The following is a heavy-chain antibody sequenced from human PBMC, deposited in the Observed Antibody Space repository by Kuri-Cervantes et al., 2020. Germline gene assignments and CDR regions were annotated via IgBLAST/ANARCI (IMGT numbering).Heavy chain of an antibody. CDR1: GFSLSTSGMC. CDR3: AHRRAANNPYYFNY. D-gene: IGHD1/OR15-1a*01. V-gene: IGHV2-70*12. Sequence: SGPTLVKPTQTLTLTCTFSGFSLSTSGMCVSWIRQPPGKALEWLARIDWDDDKYYSTSLKTRLTISKDTSKNQVVLTMTNMDPVDTATYYCAHRRAANNPYYFNYWGQGTLVTVSS. J-gene: IGHJ4*02. CDR2: IDWDDDK.